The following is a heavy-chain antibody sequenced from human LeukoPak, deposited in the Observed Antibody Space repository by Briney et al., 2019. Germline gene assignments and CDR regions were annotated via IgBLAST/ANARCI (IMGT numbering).Heavy chain of an antibody. D-gene: IGHD2-15*01. J-gene: IGHJ4*02. CDR2: IKQDGSEK. CDR1: GFTFSNSW. CDR3: ARVTYCSGGNCGGIQRPRIDY. Sequence: PGGSLRLSCAASGFTFSNSWMTWVRQAPGKGLEWVGYIKQDGSEKYYVDSVKGRFTISRDNAKSSLYLQMHSLRAEDTAIYYCARVTYCSGGNCGGIQRPRIDYWGQGSLVTVSP. V-gene: IGHV3-7*01.